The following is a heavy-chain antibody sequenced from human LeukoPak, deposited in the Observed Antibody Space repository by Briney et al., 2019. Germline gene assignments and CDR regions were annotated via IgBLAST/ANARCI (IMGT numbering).Heavy chain of an antibody. CDR2: ISWNNDHI. V-gene: IGHV3-9*01. Sequence: PGGSLRLSCAASGFSFNEYAMHWVRQAPGKGLEWVSGISWNNDHIGYADSVKGRFTISRDNAKNSLYLQMNSLRAEDTALYYCAKDGSGNLLLGLGELSSQIDYWGQGTLVTVSS. CDR1: GFSFNEYA. J-gene: IGHJ4*02. D-gene: IGHD3-16*02. CDR3: AKDGSGNLLLGLGELSSQIDY.